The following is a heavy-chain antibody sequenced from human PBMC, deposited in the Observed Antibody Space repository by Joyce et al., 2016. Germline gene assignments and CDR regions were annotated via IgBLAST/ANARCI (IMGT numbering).Heavy chain of an antibody. CDR3: AKDEIYDSSGHYPFRYFDF. Sequence: EVQLVESGGGLVQPGGSLRLSCAGSGFIFSGHWMTWVRQDPGKGLAWVANIKPDGSEQYYADSVKGRFTISRDNAKNSLYLQMNSLRAEDTAVYYCAKDEIYDSSGHYPFRYFDFWGQGTLVTVAS. CDR2: IKPDGSEQ. V-gene: IGHV3-7*01. CDR1: GFIFSGHW. J-gene: IGHJ4*02. D-gene: IGHD3-22*01.